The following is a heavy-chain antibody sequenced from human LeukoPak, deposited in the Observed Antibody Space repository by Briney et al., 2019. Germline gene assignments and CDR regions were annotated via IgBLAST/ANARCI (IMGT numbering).Heavy chain of an antibody. J-gene: IGHJ4*02. CDR1: GYTFTSYG. CDR2: IRVYSGNT. D-gene: IGHD3-22*01. Sequence: ASVKVSCKASGYTFTSYGINWVRHAPGERLGLIGWIRVYSGNTNYAQEFQRRVTMTTDTYTSTAYMDLRSLRSDDTAVYYCARDRRGYYDSSGYVDYWGQGTLVTVSS. CDR3: ARDRRGYYDSSGYVDY. V-gene: IGHV1-18*01.